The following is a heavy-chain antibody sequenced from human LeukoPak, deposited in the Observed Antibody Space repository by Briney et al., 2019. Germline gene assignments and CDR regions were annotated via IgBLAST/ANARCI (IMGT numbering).Heavy chain of an antibody. CDR2: MRSDGSTK. J-gene: IGHJ4*02. CDR1: GFTFSSYG. CDR3: AKLYWGDDYSFGDY. Sequence: GGSLRLSCAASGFTFSSYGMHWVRQAPNKGLEWVSFMRSDGSTKYYADSVKGRFTISRDNSKNTLYLQMNSLRAEDTAVYYCAKLYWGDDYSFGDYWGQGTLVTVSS. D-gene: IGHD4-11*01. V-gene: IGHV3-30*02.